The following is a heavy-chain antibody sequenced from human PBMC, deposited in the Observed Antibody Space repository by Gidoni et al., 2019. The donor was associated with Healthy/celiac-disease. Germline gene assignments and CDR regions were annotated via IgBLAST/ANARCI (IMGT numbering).Heavy chain of an antibody. CDR1: GGSISSSSYY. V-gene: IGHV4-39*01. CDR3: ARQQGGRVDY. CDR2: IYYSGST. D-gene: IGHD1-26*01. J-gene: IGHJ4*02. Sequence: QLQLQESGPVLVKPSETLSLTCTVSGGSISSSSYYCGWIRQPPGKGLEWIGSIYYSGSTFYNPSLKSRVTISVDTSKNQFSLKLSSVTAADTAVYYCARQQGGRVDYWGQGTLVTVSS.